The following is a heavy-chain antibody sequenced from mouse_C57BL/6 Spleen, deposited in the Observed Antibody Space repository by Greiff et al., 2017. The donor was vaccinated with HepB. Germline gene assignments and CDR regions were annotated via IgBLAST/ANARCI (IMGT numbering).Heavy chain of an antibody. J-gene: IGHJ4*01. CDR3: ARIGSYAMDY. Sequence: VQLQQSGPELVKPGDSVKISCKASGYTFTGYFMNWVLQSPGKSLEWIGRINPYNGATYYNQTFKGKSTLTVDKSTSTSHMELRSLTSEDSAVYYCARIGSYAMDYWGQGTSVTVSS. CDR2: INPYNGAT. V-gene: IGHV1-20*01. CDR1: GYTFTGYF. D-gene: IGHD2-14*01.